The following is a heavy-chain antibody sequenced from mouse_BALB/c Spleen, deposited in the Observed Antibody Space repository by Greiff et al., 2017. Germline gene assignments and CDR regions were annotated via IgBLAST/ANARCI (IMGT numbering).Heavy chain of an antibody. Sequence: EVQVVESGGGLVKPGGSLKLSCVASGFTFSDYYMYWVRQTPEKRLEWVATISDGGSYTYYPDSVKGRFTISRDNAKNNLYLQMSSLKSEDTAMYYCARDRGRTAMDYWGQGTSVTVSS. J-gene: IGHJ4*01. CDR1: GFTFSDYY. CDR2: ISDGGSYT. CDR3: ARDRGRTAMDY. V-gene: IGHV5-4*02.